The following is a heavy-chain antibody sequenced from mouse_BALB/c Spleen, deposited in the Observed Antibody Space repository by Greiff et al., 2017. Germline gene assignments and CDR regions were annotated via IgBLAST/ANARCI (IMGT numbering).Heavy chain of an antibody. CDR2: IWGDGST. Sequence: VQLVESGPGLVAPSQSLSITCTVSGFSLTGYGVNWVRQPPGKGLEWLGMIWGDGSTDYNSALKSRLSISKDNSKSQVFLKMNSLQTDDTARYYCAREITTVVATSTSYYYAMDYWGQGTSVTVSS. D-gene: IGHD1-1*01. J-gene: IGHJ4*01. V-gene: IGHV2-6-7*01. CDR3: AREITTVVATSTSYYYAMDY. CDR1: GFSLTGYG.